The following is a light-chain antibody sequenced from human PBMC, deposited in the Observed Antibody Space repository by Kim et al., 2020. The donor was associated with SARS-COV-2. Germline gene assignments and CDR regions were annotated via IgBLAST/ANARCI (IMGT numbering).Light chain of an antibody. CDR3: SSYTSSSVV. CDR1: ESDVGDYNY. CDR2: DVS. V-gene: IGLV2-14*03. J-gene: IGLJ2*01. Sequence: PGHSITIFCTATESDVGDYNYVSWYQQHPGKAPKLMIYDVSNRPSGVSNRFSGSKSGNTASLTISGLQAEDEADYYCSSYTSSSVVFGGGTQLTVL.